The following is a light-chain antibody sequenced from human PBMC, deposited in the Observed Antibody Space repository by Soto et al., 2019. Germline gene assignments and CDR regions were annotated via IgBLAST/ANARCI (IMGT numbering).Light chain of an antibody. CDR1: QSISSW. J-gene: IGKJ1*01. CDR3: QQSFSRT. V-gene: IGKV1-5*03. Sequence: DIKMTQSPSTLSASVGDRVTITCRASQSISSWLAWYQQKPGKAPKLLIYKASSLESGVPSRFSGSGSGTEFTLTISSLQPDDFATYYCQQSFSRTFGQGTKVDIK. CDR2: KAS.